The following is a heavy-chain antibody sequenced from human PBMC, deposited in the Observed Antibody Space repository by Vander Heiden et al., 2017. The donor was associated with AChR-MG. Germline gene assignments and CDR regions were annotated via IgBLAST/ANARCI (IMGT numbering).Heavy chain of an antibody. CDR2: ISSSSSYI. D-gene: IGHD4-17*01. CDR1: GFTFSSYS. Sequence: EVQLVESGGGLVKPGGSLRLSCAASGFTFSSYSMNWVRQAPGKGLGWVSSISSSSSYIYYADSVKGRFTISRDNAKNSLYLQMNSLRAEDTAVYYCARVRSVTTPSLDYWGQGTLVTVSS. V-gene: IGHV3-21*01. CDR3: ARVRSVTTPSLDY. J-gene: IGHJ4*02.